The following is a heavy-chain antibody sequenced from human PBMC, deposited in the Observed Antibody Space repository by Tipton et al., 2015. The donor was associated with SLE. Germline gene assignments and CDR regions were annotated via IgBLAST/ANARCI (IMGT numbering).Heavy chain of an antibody. CDR1: GDSITRSSFY. CDR3: AQAHLWGSYRYASGI. V-gene: IGHV4-39*07. J-gene: IGHJ3*02. D-gene: IGHD3-16*02. CDR2: IYYSGTAH. Sequence: TLSLTCTVSGDSITRSSFYWGWIRQPPGKGLEWIGSIYYSGTAHYENPSLKGRVTISIDTSNNQFSLRLTSVTAADTAVYFCAQAHLWGSYRYASGIWGQGTMVTVSS.